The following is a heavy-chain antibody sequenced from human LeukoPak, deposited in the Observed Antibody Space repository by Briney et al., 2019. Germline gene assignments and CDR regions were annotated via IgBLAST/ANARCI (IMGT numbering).Heavy chain of an antibody. V-gene: IGHV1-69*06. CDR1: EGTFSSYA. CDR3: AFSSYYLQGNYYYMDV. J-gene: IGHJ6*03. Sequence: ASVKVSCKASEGTFSSYAISWVRQAPGQGLKWMGGIIPIFGTANYAQKFQGRVTITADKSTSTAYMELRSLRSDDTAVYYCAFSSYYLQGNYYYMDVWGKGTTVTVSS. CDR2: IIPIFGTA. D-gene: IGHD1-26*01.